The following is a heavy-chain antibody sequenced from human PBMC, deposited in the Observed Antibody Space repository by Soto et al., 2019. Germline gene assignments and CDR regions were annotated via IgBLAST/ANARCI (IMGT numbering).Heavy chain of an antibody. Sequence: GGSLRLSCAASGFTFCSYGMHWVRQAPGKGLEWVAVISYDGSNKYYADSVKGRFTISRDNSKNTLYLQMNSLRAEDTAVYYCAKALLWFGELWAKDWFDPWGQGTLVTVSS. J-gene: IGHJ5*02. CDR1: GFTFCSYG. CDR2: ISYDGSNK. CDR3: AKALLWFGELWAKDWFDP. V-gene: IGHV3-30*18. D-gene: IGHD3-10*01.